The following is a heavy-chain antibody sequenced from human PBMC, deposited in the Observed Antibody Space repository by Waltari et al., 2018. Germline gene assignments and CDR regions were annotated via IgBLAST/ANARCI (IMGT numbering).Heavy chain of an antibody. CDR1: GFIFSNYE. D-gene: IGHD4-17*01. CDR2: SRGSGITS. V-gene: IGHV3-48*03. Sequence: EEHLVESGGGLVQPGGSLRLSCAASGFIFSNYEMNWIRQAPGKGLGCVSYSRGSGITSYYADSAKGRFTISRDNAKNSLYLQMNSLRAEDTAVYYCARRDDYGDDPFWTWGQGTLVTVSS. J-gene: IGHJ5*02. CDR3: ARRDDYGDDPFWT.